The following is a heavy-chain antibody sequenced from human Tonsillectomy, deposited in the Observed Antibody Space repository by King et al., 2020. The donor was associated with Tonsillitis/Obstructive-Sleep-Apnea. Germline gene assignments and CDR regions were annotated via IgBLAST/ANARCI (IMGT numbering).Heavy chain of an antibody. CDR1: GYSFTTYW. CDR3: ARGWGIGAFDI. Sequence: QLVQSGAEVKKPGESLGISCKGSGYSFTTYWITWVRQMPGKGLEWMWRIGPSDSYTNYSPSFQGHVTISADKSISTAYLQWSSLKASDTAMYYCARGWGIGAFDIWGQGTMVTVSS. D-gene: IGHD3-16*01. V-gene: IGHV5-10-1*01. J-gene: IGHJ3*02. CDR2: IGPSDSYT.